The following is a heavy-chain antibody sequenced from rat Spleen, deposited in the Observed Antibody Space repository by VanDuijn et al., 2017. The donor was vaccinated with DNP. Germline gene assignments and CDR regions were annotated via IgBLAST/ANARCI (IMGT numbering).Heavy chain of an antibody. CDR1: GYSITSNY. Sequence: EVQLQESGPGLVKPSQSLSLICSVTGYSITSNYWAWIRKFPGNKMEWIGYINYSGSTGYNPSLKSRISITRDTSKNQFFLQLNSVTTEDTATYYCARGVSSYYGYNSYWYFDFWGPGTMVTVSS. CDR3: ARGVSSYYGYNSYWYFDF. D-gene: IGHD1-9*01. V-gene: IGHV3-1*01. CDR2: INYSGST. J-gene: IGHJ1*01.